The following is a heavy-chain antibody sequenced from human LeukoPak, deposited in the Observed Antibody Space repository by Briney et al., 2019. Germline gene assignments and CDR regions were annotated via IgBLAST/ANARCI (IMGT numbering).Heavy chain of an antibody. V-gene: IGHV3-23*01. CDR1: GFTYSSYA. CDR3: ASLSRPKYFDN. CDR2: ITGSGGTT. J-gene: IGHJ4*02. Sequence: GGSLRLYCAASGFTYSSYAMRWVRQAPGKGLEWVSAITGSGGTTYYAESVKGRFTISRDNSKNTLYLQMNSLRAEDTAVYYCASLSRPKYFDNWGQGTLVTVSS. D-gene: IGHD5/OR15-5a*01.